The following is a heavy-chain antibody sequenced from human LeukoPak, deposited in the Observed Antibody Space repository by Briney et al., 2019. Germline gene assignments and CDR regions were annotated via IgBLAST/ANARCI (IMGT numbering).Heavy chain of an antibody. J-gene: IGHJ3*02. Sequence: SETLSLTCAVYGGSFSGYYWSWIRQPPGKGLEWIGEINHSGSTNYNPSLKSRVTISVDTSKNQFSLKLSSVTAADTAVYYCAREQSSSWYGVWAFDIWGQGTMVTVSS. D-gene: IGHD6-13*01. CDR1: GGSFSGYY. CDR3: AREQSSSWYGVWAFDI. CDR2: INHSGST. V-gene: IGHV4-34*01.